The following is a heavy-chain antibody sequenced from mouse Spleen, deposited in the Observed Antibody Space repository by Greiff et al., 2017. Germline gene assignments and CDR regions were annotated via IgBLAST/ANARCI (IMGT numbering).Heavy chain of an antibody. Sequence: QVQLQQSGPGLVQPSQSLSITCTVSGFSLTSYGVHWVRQSPGKGLEWLGVIWSGGSTDYNAAFISRLSISKDNSKSQVFFKMNSLQADDTAIYYCARRRGDLKGYAMDYWGQGTSVTVSS. J-gene: IGHJ4*01. V-gene: IGHV2-2*01. CDR3: ARRRGDLKGYAMDY. CDR2: IWSGGST. CDR1: GFSLTSYG. D-gene: IGHD1-3*01.